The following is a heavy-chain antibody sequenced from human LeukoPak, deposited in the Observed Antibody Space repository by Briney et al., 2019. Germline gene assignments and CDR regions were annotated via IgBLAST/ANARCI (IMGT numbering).Heavy chain of an antibody. CDR2: IYHSGST. V-gene: IGHV4-38-2*02. D-gene: IGHD2-2*01. CDR1: GYSISSGYY. CDR3: ARGVVPAANDAFDI. Sequence: SETLSLTCTVSGYSISSGYYWGWTRQPPGKGLEWIGSIYHSGSTYYNPSLKSRVTISVDTSKNQFSLKLSSVTAADTAVNYCARGVVPAANDAFDIWGQGTMVTVSS. J-gene: IGHJ3*02.